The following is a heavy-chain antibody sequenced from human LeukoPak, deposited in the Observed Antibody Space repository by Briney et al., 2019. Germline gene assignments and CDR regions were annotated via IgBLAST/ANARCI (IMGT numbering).Heavy chain of an antibody. CDR1: GGSISSSSYY. D-gene: IGHD2-21*01. Sequence: PSETLSLTCTVSGGSISSSSYYWGWIRQPPGKGLEWIGSIYYSGSTYYNPSLKSRVTIPVDTSKNQFSLKLSSVTAADTAVYYCARVVFPSRVSDYWGQGTLVTVSS. J-gene: IGHJ4*02. CDR3: ARVVFPSRVSDY. V-gene: IGHV4-39*01. CDR2: IYYSGST.